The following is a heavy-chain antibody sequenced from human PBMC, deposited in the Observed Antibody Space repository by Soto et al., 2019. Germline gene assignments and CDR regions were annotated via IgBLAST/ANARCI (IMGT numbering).Heavy chain of an antibody. J-gene: IGHJ4*02. D-gene: IGHD6-13*01. Sequence: QVQLVQSGAEVKKPGASVKVSCKASGYTFSSYGISWVRQAPGQGLEWIGWITTHNDNTNYAQKLQGRGTMTTDTSTRTAYMELRSLRSDDTAFYYCARAAGSSTLIFDYWGQGTLVTVSS. CDR2: ITTHNDNT. CDR1: GYTFSSYG. V-gene: IGHV1-18*04. CDR3: ARAAGSSTLIFDY.